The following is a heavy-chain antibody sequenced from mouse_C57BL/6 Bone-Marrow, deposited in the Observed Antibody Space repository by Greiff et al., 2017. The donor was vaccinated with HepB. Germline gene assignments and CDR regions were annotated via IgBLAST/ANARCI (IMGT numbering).Heavy chain of an antibody. V-gene: IGHV7-3*01. Sequence: EVKLVESGGGLVQPGGSLSLSCAASGFTFTDYYMSWVRPPPGKALEWLGFIRNKANGYTTGYSASVKGRFTISRDNSQSILYLQMNALRAEDSATYYCARSALPMDYWGQGTSVTVSS. CDR1: GFTFTDYY. J-gene: IGHJ4*01. CDR2: IRNKANGYTT. CDR3: ARSALPMDY.